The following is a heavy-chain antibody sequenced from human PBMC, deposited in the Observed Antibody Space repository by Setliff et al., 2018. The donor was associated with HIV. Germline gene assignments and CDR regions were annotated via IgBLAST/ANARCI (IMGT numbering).Heavy chain of an antibody. CDR2: IYNSAST. CDR1: GGSISSYY. CDR3: ARHSPSDY. J-gene: IGHJ4*02. Sequence: PSETLSLTCSVSGGSISSYYWSWIRQPAEKGLEWIGYIYNSASTSYNPSLKSRVTISVDTSKNQFSLKLSSVTAADTAVYYCARHSPSDYWGQGTLVTVSS. V-gene: IGHV4-59*08.